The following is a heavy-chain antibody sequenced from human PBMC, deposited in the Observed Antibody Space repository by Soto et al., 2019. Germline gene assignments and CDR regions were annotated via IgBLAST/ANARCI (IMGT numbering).Heavy chain of an antibody. CDR3: ARFGRAYDSSGYYSVYYGMDV. J-gene: IGHJ6*02. CDR1: GFTVSSNY. V-gene: IGHV3-53*01. CDR2: IYSGGST. Sequence: GGSLRLSCAASGFTVSSNYRSWVRQAPGKGLEWVSVIYSGGSTYYADSVKGRFTISRDNSKNTLYLQMNSLRAEDTAVYYCARFGRAYDSSGYYSVYYGMDVWGQGTTVTVSS. D-gene: IGHD3-22*01.